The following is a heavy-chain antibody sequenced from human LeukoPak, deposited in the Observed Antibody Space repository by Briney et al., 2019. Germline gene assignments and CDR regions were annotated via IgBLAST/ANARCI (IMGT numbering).Heavy chain of an antibody. CDR3: TRDLTGTTWSENDY. V-gene: IGHV3-53*01. J-gene: IGHJ4*02. Sequence: GGSLRLSCVASGLSVRGSYMSWVRQAPGEGLEWVPVIYSGDRTYYADSVKGRFTISRDTSKNTLYLQMNNLRADYTAMYYCTRDLTGTTWSENDYWGQGTLVTISS. D-gene: IGHD6-13*01. CDR2: IYSGDRT. CDR1: GLSVRGSY.